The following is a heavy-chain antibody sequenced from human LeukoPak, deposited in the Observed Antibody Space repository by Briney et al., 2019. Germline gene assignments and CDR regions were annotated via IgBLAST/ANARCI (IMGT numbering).Heavy chain of an antibody. J-gene: IGHJ4*02. D-gene: IGHD4-17*01. CDR2: INPSGGST. Sequence: ASVTVSCKASGYTFTSYYMHWVRQAPGQGLEWMGIINPSGGSTSYAQKFQGRVTMTRDTSTSTVYMELSSLRSEDTAVYYCARDGSSYGDYEPFDYWGQGTLVTASS. CDR3: ARDGSSYGDYEPFDY. V-gene: IGHV1-46*01. CDR1: GYTFTSYY.